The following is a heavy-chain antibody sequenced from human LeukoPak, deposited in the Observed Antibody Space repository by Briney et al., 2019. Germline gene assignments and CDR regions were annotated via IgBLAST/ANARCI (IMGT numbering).Heavy chain of an antibody. CDR2: ISRGGSPI. D-gene: IGHD3-3*01. CDR3: TRVSWRGEIF. V-gene: IGHV3-48*04. J-gene: IGHJ4*02. Sequence: GGSLRLSCAASGFTFSSYSMNWVRQAPGKGLEWVSSISRGGSPIFYADSVRGRFTTSRDNAKKSLFLQMTSLRAEDTAVYYCTRVSWRGEIFWGQGTLVSVSS. CDR1: GFTFSSYS.